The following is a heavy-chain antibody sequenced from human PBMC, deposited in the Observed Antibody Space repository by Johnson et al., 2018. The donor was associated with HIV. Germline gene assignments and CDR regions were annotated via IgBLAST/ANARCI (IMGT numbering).Heavy chain of an antibody. CDR1: GFTFSSYG. D-gene: IGHD3-3*02. J-gene: IGHJ3*02. Sequence: QVQLVESGGGVVQSGRSLRLSCAASGFTFSSYGMHWVRQAPAKGLEWVAVISYDGSNEYYTDSVQGRFTISRDNVNNSVSLLLNSLRVEDTAVYFCARAHLIFPKNAFDIWGRGTMVTVSS. V-gene: IGHV3-30-3*01. CDR2: ISYDGSNE. CDR3: ARAHLIFPKNAFDI.